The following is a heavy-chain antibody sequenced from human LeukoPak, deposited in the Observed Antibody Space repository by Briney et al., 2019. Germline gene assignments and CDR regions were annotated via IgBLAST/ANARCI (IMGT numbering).Heavy chain of an antibody. CDR1: SGSISTSNYY. CDR3: ARHAVGSGSPALYYYYMDV. V-gene: IGHV4-39*01. D-gene: IGHD3-10*01. Sequence: SETLSLTCTVSSGSISTSNYYWGWVRQPPGKALEWIGNIFYSGSTYYSPSLKSRVTISLDTSKNQFSLKLSSVTAADTAVYYCARHAVGSGSPALYYYYMDVWGKGTTVTISS. CDR2: IFYSGST. J-gene: IGHJ6*03.